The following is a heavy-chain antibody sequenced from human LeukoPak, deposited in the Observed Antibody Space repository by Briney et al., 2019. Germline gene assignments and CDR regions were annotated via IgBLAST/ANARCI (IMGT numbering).Heavy chain of an antibody. Sequence: ASVKVSCKVSGYTFTGYYMHWVRQAPGQGLEWMGWINPNSGGTNYAQKFQGRVTMTRDTSISTAYMELSRLRSDDTAVYYCARMFISGSYFDYWGQGTLVTVSS. D-gene: IGHD1-26*01. CDR3: ARMFISGSYFDY. CDR1: GYTFTGYY. CDR2: INPNSGGT. J-gene: IGHJ4*02. V-gene: IGHV1-2*02.